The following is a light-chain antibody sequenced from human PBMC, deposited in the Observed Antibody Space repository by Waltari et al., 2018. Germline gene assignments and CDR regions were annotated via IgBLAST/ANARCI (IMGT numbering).Light chain of an antibody. CDR3: QQYNNWPPIT. CDR1: QSVSSN. CDR2: GAS. V-gene: IGKV3-15*01. Sequence: EIVMTQSQATLSVSPGERATISCRASQSVSSNVAWYQQKPGQAPRPLSYGASTRATGIPARFSGSGSGTEFTLTISSLQSEDFAVYYCQQYNNWPPITFGQGTRLEIK. J-gene: IGKJ5*01.